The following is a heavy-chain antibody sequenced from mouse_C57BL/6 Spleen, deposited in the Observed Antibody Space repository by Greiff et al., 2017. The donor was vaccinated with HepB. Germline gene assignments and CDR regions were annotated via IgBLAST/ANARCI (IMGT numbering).Heavy chain of an antibody. D-gene: IGHD1-1*01. Sequence: DVHLVESGGGLVKPGGSLKLSCAASGFTFSDYGMHWVRQAPEKGLEWVAYISSGSSTIYYADTVKGRFTISRDNAKNTLFLQMTSLRSEDTAMYYCARKLAWYFDVWGTGTTVTVSS. CDR1: GFTFSDYG. CDR2: ISSGSSTI. J-gene: IGHJ1*03. V-gene: IGHV5-17*01. CDR3: ARKLAWYFDV.